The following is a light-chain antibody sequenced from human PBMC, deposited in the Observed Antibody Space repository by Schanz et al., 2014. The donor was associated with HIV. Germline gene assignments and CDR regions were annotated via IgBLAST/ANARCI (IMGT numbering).Light chain of an antibody. CDR2: RNY. Sequence: QSVLTQPPSASGTPGQRVTISCSGSSSNIGSNYVYWYQQLPGTAPKLLISRNYQRPSGVPDRFSGSKSGTSASLAISGLRSDDEGDYYCATWDDSLERYVFGTGTKLTVL. CDR1: SSNIGSNY. CDR3: ATWDDSLERYV. V-gene: IGLV1-47*01. J-gene: IGLJ1*01.